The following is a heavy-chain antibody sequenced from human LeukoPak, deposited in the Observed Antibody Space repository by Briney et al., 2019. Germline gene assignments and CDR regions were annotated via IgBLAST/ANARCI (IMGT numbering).Heavy chain of an antibody. CDR3: VKDARGTCCQPEY. CDR2: ISSSSSYT. D-gene: IGHD2-2*01. Sequence: KTGGSLRLSCAASGFTFSDYYMSWIRQAPGKGLEWVSYISSSSSYTNYADSVKGRFTISRDNSKNTLFLHMSSLRAEDTAVYYCVKDARGTCCQPEYWGQGTLVTVSS. V-gene: IGHV3-11*06. J-gene: IGHJ4*02. CDR1: GFTFSDYY.